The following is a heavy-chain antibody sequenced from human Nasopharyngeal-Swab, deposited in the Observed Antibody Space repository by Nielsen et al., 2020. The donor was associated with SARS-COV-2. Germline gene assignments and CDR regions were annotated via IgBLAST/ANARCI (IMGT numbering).Heavy chain of an antibody. V-gene: IGHV3-74*01. CDR2: ISPGDGSST. CDR3: ARSSSWALEY. D-gene: IGHD6-13*01. J-gene: IGHJ4*02. Sequence: GESLKISCAASGFTFSSYWMHWVRQAPGKGLMDVSYISPGDGSSTNYADSVKGRFTISRDNAKYTLYLQMNTLRAEDTAVYYCARSSSWALEYWGQGTPVTVSS. CDR1: GFTFSSYW.